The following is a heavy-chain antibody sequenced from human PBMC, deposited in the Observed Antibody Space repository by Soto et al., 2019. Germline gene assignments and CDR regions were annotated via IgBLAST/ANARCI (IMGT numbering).Heavy chain of an antibody. Sequence: SETLSLTCTVSGDSVSSNSWWSWVRQPPGKGLEWIGEIHHSGSTNYNSSLTSRVSISIDKSKNQFSLDLYSVTAADAAVFYCARAPRGYGMDVWGQGTTVTVSS. J-gene: IGHJ6*02. CDR2: IHHSGST. V-gene: IGHV4-4*02. CDR3: ARAPRGYGMDV. CDR1: GDSVSSNSW.